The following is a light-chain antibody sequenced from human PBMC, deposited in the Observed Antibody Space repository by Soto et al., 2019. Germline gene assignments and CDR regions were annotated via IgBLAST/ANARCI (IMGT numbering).Light chain of an antibody. CDR2: RNN. CDR1: SSNIGSNY. V-gene: IGLV1-47*01. J-gene: IGLJ1*01. CDR3: AAWDDSMSGPV. Sequence: QSVPTQPPSASGTPGQRVTISCSGSSSNIGSNYVYWYQQLPGTAPKLLIYRNNQRPSGVPDRFSGSKSGTSASLAISGLRSEDEADYYCAAWDDSMSGPVFGTGTQLTVL.